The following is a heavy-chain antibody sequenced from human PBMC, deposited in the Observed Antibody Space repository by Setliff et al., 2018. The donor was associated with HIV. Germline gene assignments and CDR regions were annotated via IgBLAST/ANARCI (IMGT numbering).Heavy chain of an antibody. CDR1: GFTFTNAW. CDR2: IKVDGSQK. D-gene: IGHD5-12*01. V-gene: IGHV3-7*03. J-gene: IGHJ4*02. Sequence: GGSLRLSCKASGFTFTNAWMSWVRQAPGKGLEWVANIKVDGSQKYYLDSVKGRFTISRDNAKSSLILQMNSLRVEDTAMYYCVRESSCSSGYGYFDHWGQGTLVTVSS. CDR3: VRESSCSSGYGYFDH.